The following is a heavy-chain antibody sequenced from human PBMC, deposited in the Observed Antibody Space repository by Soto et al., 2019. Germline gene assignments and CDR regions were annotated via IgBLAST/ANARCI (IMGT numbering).Heavy chain of an antibody. V-gene: IGHV4-34*01. Sequence: QVQLQQWGAGLLKPSETLSLTCAVYTGSFSGYYWTWIRQPPGKGLEWIGEINHSGSTKYDPSLKSRVTISVDTSKNQCSLKLTSVTAADTAVYYCARGTREGWYFDLWGRGTLVTVSS. J-gene: IGHJ2*01. CDR1: TGSFSGYY. CDR2: INHSGST. CDR3: ARGTREGWYFDL.